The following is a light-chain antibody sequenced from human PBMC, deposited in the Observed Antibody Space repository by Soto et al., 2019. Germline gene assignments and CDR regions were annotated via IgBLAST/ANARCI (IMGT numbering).Light chain of an antibody. CDR3: QKYGSSPLT. J-gene: IGKJ4*01. CDR1: QSVRSNY. CDR2: DAS. Sequence: EIVLTQSPDTLSLSPGERATLSCRASQSVRSNYLAWYQQKPGQAPRFLIYDASSRATGIPDRFSGSGSGTDFTLTISRLETEDFAVYYCQKYGSSPLTFGGGTQVEIK. V-gene: IGKV3-20*01.